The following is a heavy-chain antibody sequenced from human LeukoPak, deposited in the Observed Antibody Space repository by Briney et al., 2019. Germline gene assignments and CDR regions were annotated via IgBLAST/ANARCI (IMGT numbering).Heavy chain of an antibody. CDR2: IYYGGST. J-gene: IGHJ4*02. Sequence: AETLSLTCTVSGGSISSYYWSWVRQPPGKGLEWVGDIYYGGSTNYDPPLKGRVTISVDKAKNPLSLKLSSGTAADTAVYDCARVSCSGGSCSTPYHFDYWGQGTLVPASS. V-gene: IGHV4-59*01. CDR3: ARVSCSGGSCSTPYHFDY. CDR1: GGSISSYY. D-gene: IGHD2-15*01.